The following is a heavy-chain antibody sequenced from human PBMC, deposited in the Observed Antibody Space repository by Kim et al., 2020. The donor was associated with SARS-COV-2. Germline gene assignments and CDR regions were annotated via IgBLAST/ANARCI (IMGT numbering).Heavy chain of an antibody. V-gene: IGHV3-74*01. Sequence: GGSLRLSCAVSGFTFSAYWLHWVRQAPGKGLVWVSRINTDGSSTSYADSVKGRFTISRDNARNTLYLQMNSLRAEDTAVYYCARGMITFWGISNDLWGQG. CDR1: GFTFSAYW. J-gene: IGHJ4*02. CDR2: INTDGSST. D-gene: IGHD3-16*01. CDR3: ARGMITFWGISNDL.